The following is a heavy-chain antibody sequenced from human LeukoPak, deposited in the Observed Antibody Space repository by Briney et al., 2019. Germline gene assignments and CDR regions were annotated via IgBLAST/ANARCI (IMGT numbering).Heavy chain of an antibody. Sequence: SETLSLTCGVYGGSFSGYYWSWIRQPPGKGLEWIGEINYSGNTNYNPSLKSRVTISGDTSNNQFSLKLTSVTAADTAVYYCARGRYCSGNSCYPYYGMDVWGQGTTVTVSS. D-gene: IGHD2-15*01. CDR2: INYSGNT. CDR1: GGSFSGYY. J-gene: IGHJ6*02. V-gene: IGHV4-34*01. CDR3: ARGRYCSGNSCYPYYGMDV.